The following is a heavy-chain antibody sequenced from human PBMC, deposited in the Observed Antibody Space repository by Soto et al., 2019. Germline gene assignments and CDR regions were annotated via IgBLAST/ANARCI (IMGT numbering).Heavy chain of an antibody. D-gene: IGHD3-10*01. CDR1: GGSISSGDYY. Sequence: PSETLSLTCTVSGGSISSGDYYWSWIRQPPGKGLEWIGYIYYSGSTYYNPSLKSRVTIPVDTSKNQFSLKLSSVTAADTAVYYCASLPHYYGSGSSNYSGQGTLVTVSS. CDR3: ASLPHYYGSGSSNY. V-gene: IGHV4-30-4*01. J-gene: IGHJ4*02. CDR2: IYYSGST.